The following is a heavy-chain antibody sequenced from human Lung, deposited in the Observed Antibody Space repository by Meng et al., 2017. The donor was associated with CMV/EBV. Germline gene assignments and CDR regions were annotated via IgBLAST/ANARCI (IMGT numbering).Heavy chain of an antibody. V-gene: IGHV4-4*02. CDR3: LRRSGGSV. Sequence: QVQSLGSGPALVKPSETRSLTCAVSGDSINNHNWWAWVRQPPGKGLEWIGEIPHRGSSAYNPSLKSRVSMSIDKSKNQFSLKLTSVTAADTAVYHCLRRSGGSVWGQGTLVTVSS. J-gene: IGHJ1*01. CDR2: IPHRGSS. D-gene: IGHD3-10*01. CDR1: GDSINNHNW.